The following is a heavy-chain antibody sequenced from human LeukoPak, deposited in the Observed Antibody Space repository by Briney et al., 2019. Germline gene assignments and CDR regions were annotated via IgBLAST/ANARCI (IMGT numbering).Heavy chain of an antibody. D-gene: IGHD3-10*01. Sequence: SETLSLTRTVSGGSISGHYWGWIRQPPGKGLEWIGYIYYTGDTNYIPSFESRVTISVDTSKNQFSLKLGSVTAADTAIYYCVRVVTGSVDYWGQGTLVTVSS. J-gene: IGHJ4*02. CDR2: IYYTGDT. CDR1: GGSISGHY. V-gene: IGHV4-59*11. CDR3: VRVVTGSVDY.